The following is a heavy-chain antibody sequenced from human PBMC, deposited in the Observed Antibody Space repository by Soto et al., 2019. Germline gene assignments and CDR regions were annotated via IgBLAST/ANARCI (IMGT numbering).Heavy chain of an antibody. V-gene: IGHV3-30*18. CDR2: ISFDGSNT. CDR1: GFPFSDYA. Sequence: QVQLVESGGGVVQPGRSLRLSCAASGFPFSDYAMHWVRQAPGKGLEWVAVISFDGSNTYYADSVKGRFTVSRDNSKHTLSLQMNSLRSDDTALYYCAKALRGGCDYWSQGALVTVSS. D-gene: IGHD3-10*01. CDR3: AKALRGGCDY. J-gene: IGHJ4*02.